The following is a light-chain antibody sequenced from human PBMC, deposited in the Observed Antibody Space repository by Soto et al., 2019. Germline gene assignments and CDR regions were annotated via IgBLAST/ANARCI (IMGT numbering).Light chain of an antibody. Sequence: DVVMTQSPLSLPVTLGQPASISCRSSQSLVSSDGNTYLNWFQQRPGQSPRRLIYKVSNRDSWVPDRFSGSGSGTDFTLKISRVEAEDVGVYYCMQGTYWPPWTFGQGTKVEIK. CDR3: MQGTYWPPWT. CDR2: KVS. V-gene: IGKV2-30*01. J-gene: IGKJ1*01. CDR1: QSLVSSDGNTY.